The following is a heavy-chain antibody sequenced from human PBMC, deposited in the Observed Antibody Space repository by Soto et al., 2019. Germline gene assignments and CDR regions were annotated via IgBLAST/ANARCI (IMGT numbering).Heavy chain of an antibody. CDR3: ATMAAAGKGGYYYGMDV. J-gene: IGHJ6*02. D-gene: IGHD6-13*01. Sequence: GESLKISCKGSGYSFTSYWIIWVRQMPGKGLEWMGRIDPSDSYTNYSPSFQGLVTFSADKSISTAYLQWSSLKASDTAMYYCATMAAAGKGGYYYGMDVWGQGTAVTVSS. V-gene: IGHV5-10-1*01. CDR1: GYSFTSYW. CDR2: IDPSDSYT.